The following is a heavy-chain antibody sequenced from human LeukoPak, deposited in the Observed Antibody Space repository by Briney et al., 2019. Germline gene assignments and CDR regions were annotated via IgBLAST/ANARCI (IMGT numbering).Heavy chain of an antibody. CDR2: INWNGGST. CDR1: GFTFDDYG. J-gene: IGHJ4*02. Sequence: PGGSLRLSCAASGFTFDDYGMSWVRQAPGKGLEWVSGINWNGGSTGYADSVKGRFTISRDNAKKSLYLQMNSLRPDDTALYYCARALADTRGYYLGFDHWGQGTLVTVSS. D-gene: IGHD3-22*01. V-gene: IGHV3-20*04. CDR3: ARALADTRGYYLGFDH.